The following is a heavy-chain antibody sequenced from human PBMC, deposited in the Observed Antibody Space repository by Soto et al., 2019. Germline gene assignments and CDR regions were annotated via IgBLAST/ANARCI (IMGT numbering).Heavy chain of an antibody. J-gene: IGHJ6*02. V-gene: IGHV1-69*01. CDR2: IIPIFGTA. CDR1: GGTFSSYA. D-gene: IGHD6-19*01. CDR3: ARGQVGSGSYYYYGMDV. Sequence: QVQLVQSGAEVKKPGSSVKVSCKASGGTFSSYAISWVRQAPGQGLEWMGGIIPIFGTANYAQKFQGRVTITADESTSTAYMELSSLRSEDTTVYYCARGQVGSGSYYYYGMDVWGQGTTVTVSS.